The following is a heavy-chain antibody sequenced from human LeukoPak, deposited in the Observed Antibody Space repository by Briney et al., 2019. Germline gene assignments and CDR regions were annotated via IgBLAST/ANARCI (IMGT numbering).Heavy chain of an antibody. CDR3: ANGYSGYDFTHFDY. CDR1: GFIFSNAW. V-gene: IGHV3-15*01. J-gene: IGHJ4*02. Sequence: GSLRLSCAASGFIFSNAWMSWVRQPPWRGGEWVGRIKNKINGETTDYAAPVKGRFTISRDNSKNTLHLQMNSLKTEDTAVYYCANGYSGYDFTHFDYWGQGTLVTVSS. CDR2: IKNKINGETT. D-gene: IGHD5-12*01.